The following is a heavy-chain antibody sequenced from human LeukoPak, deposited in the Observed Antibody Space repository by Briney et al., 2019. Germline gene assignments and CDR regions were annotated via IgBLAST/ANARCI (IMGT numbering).Heavy chain of an antibody. CDR1: GFTVSSNY. J-gene: IGHJ4*02. V-gene: IGHV3-66*04. CDR3: VRLTYYYGSGSYGPGYYFDY. D-gene: IGHD3-10*01. Sequence: GGSLRLSCAASGFTVSSNYMSWVRQAPGKGLEWVSVIYSGGSTYYADSVKGRFTISRDNAENSLYLQMNSLRAEDTAVYYCVRLTYYYGSGSYGPGYYFDYWGQGTLVTVSS. CDR2: IYSGGST.